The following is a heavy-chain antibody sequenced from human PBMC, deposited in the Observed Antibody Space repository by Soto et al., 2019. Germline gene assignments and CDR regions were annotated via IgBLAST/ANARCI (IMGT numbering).Heavy chain of an antibody. V-gene: IGHV3-21*01. CDR3: ARELIYDFWSGYLPPFDY. Sequence: GGSLRLSCAASGFTFSSYSMNWVRQAPGKGLEWVSSISSSSSYIYYADSVKGRFTISRDSAKNSLYLQMNSLRAEDTAVYYCARELIYDFWSGYLPPFDYWGQGTLVTVSS. J-gene: IGHJ4*02. CDR1: GFTFSSYS. CDR2: ISSSSSYI. D-gene: IGHD3-3*01.